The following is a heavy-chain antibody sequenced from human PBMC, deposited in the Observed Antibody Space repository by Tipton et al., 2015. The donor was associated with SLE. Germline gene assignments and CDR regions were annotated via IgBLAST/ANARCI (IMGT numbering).Heavy chain of an antibody. CDR3: AGELLAYFDF. D-gene: IGHD2/OR15-2a*01. CDR1: GFTFSSYA. J-gene: IGHJ4*02. Sequence: SLRLSCAASGFTFSSYAMHWVRQAPGKGLEWVAVISYDGSNKYYADSVKGRFTISRDNSKNTLYLQMNSLRAEDTAVYYCAGELLAYFDFWGQGTLVTVSS. CDR2: ISYDGSNK. V-gene: IGHV3-30*04.